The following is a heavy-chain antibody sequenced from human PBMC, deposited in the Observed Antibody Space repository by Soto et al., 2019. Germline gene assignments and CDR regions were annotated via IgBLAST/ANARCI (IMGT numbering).Heavy chain of an antibody. CDR2: IYYSGII. J-gene: IGHJ4*02. CDR3: ARMNYYDTSGYPFDY. CDR1: GGFINSGDYY. Sequence: PSETLSLTCTVSGGFINSGDYYWSWIRQPPGKGLEWIAYIYYSGIIYYNPSLKSRVTMSRDTSKNQFSLKLDSVTAADTAVYYCARMNYYDTSGYPFDYWGQGMMVT. D-gene: IGHD3-22*01. V-gene: IGHV4-30-4*01.